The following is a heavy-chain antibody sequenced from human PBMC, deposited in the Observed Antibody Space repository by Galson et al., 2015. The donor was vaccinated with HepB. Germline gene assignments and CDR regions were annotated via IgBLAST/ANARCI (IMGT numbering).Heavy chain of an antibody. CDR2: ISGSGGST. V-gene: IGHV3-23*01. CDR1: GFTFSSYA. D-gene: IGHD6-13*01. Sequence: SLRLSCAASGFTFSSYAMSWVRQAPGKGLEWVSAISGSGGSTYYADSVKGRFTISRDNSKNTLYLQMNSLRAEDTAAYYCAKGGDSSSWTGSKWDGEYFQHWGQGTLVTVSS. CDR3: AKGGDSSSWTGSKWDGEYFQH. J-gene: IGHJ1*01.